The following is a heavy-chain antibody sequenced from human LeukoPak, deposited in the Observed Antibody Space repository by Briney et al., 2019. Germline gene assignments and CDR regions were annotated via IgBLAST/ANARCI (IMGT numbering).Heavy chain of an antibody. J-gene: IGHJ4*02. CDR2: IKQDGSEK. Sequence: GWSLSLSCAASGFTFSSYWMSWVRQAPGKGLEWVANIKQDGSEKYYVDSVKGRFTISRDNAKNSLYLQMNSLRAEDTAVYYCARDGRYYYDSSGSDYWGQGTLVTVSS. V-gene: IGHV3-7*03. CDR1: GFTFSSYW. D-gene: IGHD3-22*01. CDR3: ARDGRYYYDSSGSDY.